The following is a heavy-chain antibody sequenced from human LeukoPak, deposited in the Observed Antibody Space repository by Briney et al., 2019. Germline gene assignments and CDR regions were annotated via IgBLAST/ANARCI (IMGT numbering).Heavy chain of an antibody. CDR3: AREVTNDAFDI. CDR1: GFTFSAYA. D-gene: IGHD4-17*01. V-gene: IGHV3-33*07. CDR2: IWSDGRNK. J-gene: IGHJ3*02. Sequence: PGGSLRLSCEASGFTFSAYAMTWVRQDPGKGLEWVAVIWSDGRNKFYADSVKGRFTVSRDNSKNTLFLQMSSLRADDTALYYCAREVTNDAFDIWGQGTMVTVSS.